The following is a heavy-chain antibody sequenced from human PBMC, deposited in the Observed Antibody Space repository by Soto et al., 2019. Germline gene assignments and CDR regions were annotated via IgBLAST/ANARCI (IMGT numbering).Heavy chain of an antibody. V-gene: IGHV3-33*01. CDR3: ARDRSAGNYFYYGMDV. J-gene: IGHJ6*02. D-gene: IGHD1-1*01. CDR2: IWYDGSKE. Sequence: PGGSVRLSXAASGLPFNRNGMHWVRQAPGKGLEWVAVIWYDGSKEYYSDSVKGRFTISRDNSKNMLYLQMNSVRVEDTAVYFCARDRSAGNYFYYGMDVWGQGTTVTVSS. CDR1: GLPFNRNG.